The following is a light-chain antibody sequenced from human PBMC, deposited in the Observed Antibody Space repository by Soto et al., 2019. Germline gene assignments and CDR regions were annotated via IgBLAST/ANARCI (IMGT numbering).Light chain of an antibody. CDR1: QGISSY. V-gene: IGKV1-9*01. Sequence: DIQLTQSPSFLSASVGDRVSITCPASQGISSYLAWYQQKPGKAPKLLIYAASTLQSGVPLRFSGSGSGTSFTLTISSLQPDDFATYYCQQYTDYSRTFGQGTKVDIK. CDR3: QQYTDYSRT. J-gene: IGKJ1*01. CDR2: AAS.